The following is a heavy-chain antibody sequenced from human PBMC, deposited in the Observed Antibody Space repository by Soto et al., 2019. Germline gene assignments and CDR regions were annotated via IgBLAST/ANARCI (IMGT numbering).Heavy chain of an antibody. J-gene: IGHJ4*02. V-gene: IGHV3-30*03. CDR3: ATAPGEWDNY. CDR1: GFTFSSYG. CDR2: ISFDVNDK. Sequence: QVHLVESGGGVVQPGGSLRLSCVVSGFTFSSYGMHWVRQAPGKGLEWVAVISFDVNDKHYADSVKGRFTISRDNSRNTLFLQMNSLTPDDTAVYYCATAPGEWDNYWGQGTLVTVSS. D-gene: IGHD3-16*01.